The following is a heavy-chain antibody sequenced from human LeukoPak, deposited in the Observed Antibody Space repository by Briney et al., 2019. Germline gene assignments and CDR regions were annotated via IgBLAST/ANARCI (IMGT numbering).Heavy chain of an antibody. CDR2: ISAYNGNT. D-gene: IGHD1-26*01. J-gene: IGHJ4*02. CDR1: GYTFTGYY. Sequence: ASVKVSCKASGYTFTGYYMHWVRQDPGQGLEWMGWISAYNGNTNYAQKLQGRVTMTTDTSTSTAYMELRSLRSDDTAVYYCARDYSGSTFDYWGQGTLVTVSS. CDR3: ARDYSGSTFDY. V-gene: IGHV1-18*04.